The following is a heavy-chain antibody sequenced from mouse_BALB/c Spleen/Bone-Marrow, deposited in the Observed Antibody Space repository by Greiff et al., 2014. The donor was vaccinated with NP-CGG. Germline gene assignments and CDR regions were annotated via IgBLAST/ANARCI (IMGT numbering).Heavy chain of an antibody. Sequence: EVQLQQSGAELVKPGASVKLSCTASGFNIKDTYMHWVKQRPEQGLEWIGRIDPANGNTEYDPKFQGKATITADTSSNTAYLQLSXXXXEDXAVYYCASYYYGSSGFAYWGQGTLVTVSA. CDR2: IDPANGNT. CDR3: ASYYYGSSGFAY. D-gene: IGHD1-1*01. CDR1: GFNIKDTY. J-gene: IGHJ3*01. V-gene: IGHV14-3*02.